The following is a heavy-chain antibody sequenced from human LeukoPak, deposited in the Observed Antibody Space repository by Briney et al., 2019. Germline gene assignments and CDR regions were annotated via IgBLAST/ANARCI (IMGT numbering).Heavy chain of an antibody. D-gene: IGHD5-18*01. V-gene: IGHV4-39*01. CDR2: IYYSGST. J-gene: IGHJ4*02. Sequence: PSETLSLTCTVSGGSISSSSYYWGWIRQPPGKGLEYIGSIYYSGSTYYNPSLKSRVTISIDTSKNQFSLKLSSVTAADTAVYYCARKAYSYGYALDSWGQGTLVTVSS. CDR1: GGSISSSSYY. CDR3: ARKAYSYGYALDS.